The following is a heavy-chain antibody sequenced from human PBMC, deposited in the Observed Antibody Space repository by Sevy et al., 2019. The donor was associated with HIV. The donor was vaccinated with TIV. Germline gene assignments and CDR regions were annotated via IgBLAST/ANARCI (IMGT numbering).Heavy chain of an antibody. D-gene: IGHD5-12*01. V-gene: IGHV3-48*01. J-gene: IGHJ6*02. CDR1: GFTFSSYS. CDR2: ISGSSTTI. Sequence: GSLKISCAASGFTFSSYSMNWVRQAPGKGLEWASYISGSSTTIYYADSVKGRFTISRDNAKNSLYLQMNSLRAEDTAVYYCAREGGYSDQGMDVWGQGTTVTVSS. CDR3: AREGGYSDQGMDV.